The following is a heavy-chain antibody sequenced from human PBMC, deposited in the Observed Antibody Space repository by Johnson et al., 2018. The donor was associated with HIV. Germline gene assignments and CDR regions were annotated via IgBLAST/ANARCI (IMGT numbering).Heavy chain of an antibody. J-gene: IGHJ3*01. Sequence: QVQLVESGGGLVKPGGSLRLSCAASGFTFSDYYMSWIRQAPGKGLEWVSYISSSGSTIYYADSVKGRFTISREHAKNSLYLQMNSLRAGDTAVYYCARPPLERIISGSYGAFDLWGQGTMVTVSS. V-gene: IGHV3-11*04. CDR1: GFTFSDYY. CDR3: ARPPLERIISGSYGAFDL. D-gene: IGHD1-26*01. CDR2: ISSSGSTI.